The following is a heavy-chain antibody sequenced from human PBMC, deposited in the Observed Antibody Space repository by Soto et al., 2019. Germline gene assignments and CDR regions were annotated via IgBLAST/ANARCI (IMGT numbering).Heavy chain of an antibody. CDR2: IYCDDEK. V-gene: IGHV2-5*02. CDR3: VPSGGGGSGSYNLIDY. D-gene: IGHD3-10*01. J-gene: IGHJ4*02. CDR1: GFSLSTSGVG. Sequence: QITLKESGPTLVKPTQTLTLTCTFSGFSLSTSGVGVGWFRQPPGKALEWLALIYCDDEKRYSPSLKSRLTITNDTTKKQVFHNMSNMDTLDKAADYCVPSGGGGSGSYNLIDYLGQGTLVTVSS.